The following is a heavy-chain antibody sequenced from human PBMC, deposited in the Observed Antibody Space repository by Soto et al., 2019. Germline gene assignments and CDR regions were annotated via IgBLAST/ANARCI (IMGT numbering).Heavy chain of an antibody. V-gene: IGHV3-13*04. J-gene: IGHJ4*02. CDR3: ANYDSSGHFPLDY. Sequence: PAWSLRLSCAASGVTFSSYDMHWVRQATGEGLEWVAAIGIAGYTNYADSVKGRFTISRDNAKNSLYLQMNSLRAKDTAVYYCANYDSSGHFPLDYWGQGTLVTVSS. CDR2: IGIAGYT. CDR1: GVTFSSYD. D-gene: IGHD3-22*01.